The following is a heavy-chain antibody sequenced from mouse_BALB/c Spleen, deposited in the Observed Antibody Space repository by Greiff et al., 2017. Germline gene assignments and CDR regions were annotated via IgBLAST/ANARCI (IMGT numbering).Heavy chain of an antibody. CDR2: ISDGGSYT. D-gene: IGHD2-4*01. J-gene: IGHJ2*01. CDR1: GFTFSDYY. Sequence: EVKVEESGGGLVKPGGSLKLSCAASGFTFSDYYMYWVRQTPEKRLEWVATISDGGSYTYYPDSVKGRFTISRDNAKNNLYLQISSLKSEDTAMYYCAREGLRRAYYVDYWGQGTTLTGSS. CDR3: AREGLRRAYYVDY. V-gene: IGHV5-4*02.